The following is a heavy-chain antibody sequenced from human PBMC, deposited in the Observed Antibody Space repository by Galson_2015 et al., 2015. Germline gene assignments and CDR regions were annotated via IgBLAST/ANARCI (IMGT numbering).Heavy chain of an antibody. Sequence: SLRLSCAASGFTFSSYGMHWVRQAPGKGLEWVAVIWYDGNNKYYADSVKGRFTISRDNSKNTLYLQMNSLRAEDTAVYYCARDESRLRTLSLDFWGQGTLVTVSS. CDR3: ARDESRLRTLSLDF. D-gene: IGHD5-12*01. V-gene: IGHV3-33*01. CDR2: IWYDGNNK. CDR1: GFTFSSYG. J-gene: IGHJ4*02.